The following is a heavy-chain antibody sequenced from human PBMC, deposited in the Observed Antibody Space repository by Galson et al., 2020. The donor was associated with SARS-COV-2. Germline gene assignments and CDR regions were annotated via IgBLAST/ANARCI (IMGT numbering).Heavy chain of an antibody. D-gene: IGHD1-26*01. Sequence: GESLKISCAASGFTFSSYGMHWVRQAPGKGLEWVAVITYDGSDKNYADSVKGRFTISRDNSKNMLFLQMNSLRPDDTAVYYCAKALGSPALGALDVWGQGTMVTVSS. J-gene: IGHJ3*01. CDR2: ITYDGSDK. CDR3: AKALGSPALGALDV. CDR1: GFTFSSYG. V-gene: IGHV3-30*18.